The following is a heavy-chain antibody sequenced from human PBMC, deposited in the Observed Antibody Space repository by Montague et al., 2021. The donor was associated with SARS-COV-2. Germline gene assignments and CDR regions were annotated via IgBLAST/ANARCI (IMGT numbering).Heavy chain of an antibody. V-gene: IGHV4-61*01. CDR2: IDYSGST. CDR1: GGSVSSSSYY. D-gene: IGHD3-3*01. CDR3: ARDPWRITIFGVVTWYGMDV. Sequence: SETLSPTCIVSGGSVSSSSYYWSWIRRPPGKGLEWIGYIDYSGSTNYXPSLKSRVTISVDTSKNQFSLKLSSVTAADTAVYYCARDPWRITIFGVVTWYGMDVWGQGTTVTVSS. J-gene: IGHJ6*02.